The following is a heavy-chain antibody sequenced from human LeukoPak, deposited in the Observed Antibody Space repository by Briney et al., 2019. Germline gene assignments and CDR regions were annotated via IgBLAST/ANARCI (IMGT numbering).Heavy chain of an antibody. V-gene: IGHV4-39*01. J-gene: IGHJ3*02. CDR2: IYYSGSI. CDR3: ARQDSSSGSDAFDI. D-gene: IGHD6-13*01. Sequence: SETLSLTCTVSGGSISSSSYYWGWIRQPPGKGLEWIGSIYYSGSIYYNPSLKSRVTIFVDTSKNQFSLKLSSVTTADTAVYYCARQDSSSGSDAFDIWGQGTMVTVSS. CDR1: GGSISSSSYY.